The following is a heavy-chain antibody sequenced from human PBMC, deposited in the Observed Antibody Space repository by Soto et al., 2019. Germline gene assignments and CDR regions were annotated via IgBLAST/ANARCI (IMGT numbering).Heavy chain of an antibody. CDR1: GFTFSSYA. Sequence: EVQLLESGGGLAQPGGSLRLSCAASGFTFSSYAMSWVRQAPGKGLEWVSAISGSGGSTYYADSVKGRFTISRDNSKNTLYLQMNSLRAEDTAVYYCAKLPIYSSVAILRDYWGQGTLVTVSS. J-gene: IGHJ4*02. CDR2: ISGSGGST. V-gene: IGHV3-23*01. D-gene: IGHD6-19*01. CDR3: AKLPIYSSVAILRDY.